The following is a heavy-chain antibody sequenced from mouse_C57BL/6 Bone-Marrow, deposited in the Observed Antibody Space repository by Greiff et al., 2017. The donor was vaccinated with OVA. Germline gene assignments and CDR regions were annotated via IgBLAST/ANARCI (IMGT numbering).Heavy chain of an antibody. CDR3: TTYRY. CDR1: GFNIKDDY. J-gene: IGHJ2*01. Sequence: VQPKESGAELVRPGASVKLSCTASGFNIKDDYMHWVKERPEQGLEWIGWIDPENGDTEYASKFQGKATITADTSSKTVYLHLSSLTSEDTAVYYCTTYRYWGQGTTLTVSS. V-gene: IGHV14-4*01. CDR2: IDPENGDT.